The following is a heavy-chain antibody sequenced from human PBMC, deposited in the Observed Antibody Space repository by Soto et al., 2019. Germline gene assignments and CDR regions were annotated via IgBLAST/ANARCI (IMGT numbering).Heavy chain of an antibody. CDR2: ISGSGGST. J-gene: IGHJ4*02. CDR3: ANGRRGYNFDS. V-gene: IGHV3-23*01. D-gene: IGHD3-3*01. CDR1: GFTFSTYV. Sequence: GGSLRLSCAASGFTFSTYVMSWVRQAPGKGLEWVSTISGSGGSTNYAGSVKGRFTISKDNSKNTLYLQMNSLRAEDTAVYYCANGRRGYNFDSWGQGTLVTVSS.